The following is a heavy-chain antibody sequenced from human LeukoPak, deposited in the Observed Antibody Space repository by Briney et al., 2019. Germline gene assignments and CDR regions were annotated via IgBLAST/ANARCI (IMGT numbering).Heavy chain of an antibody. Sequence: SETLSLTCAVYGGSFSGYYWRWIRQPPGKGLEWIGEINHSGSTNYNPSLKSRVTISVDTSKNQFSLKLSSVTAADTAVYYCARGVALAVTAPGYWGQGTLVTVSS. CDR1: GGSFSGYY. J-gene: IGHJ4*02. D-gene: IGHD6-19*01. CDR3: ARGVALAVTAPGY. V-gene: IGHV4-34*01. CDR2: INHSGST.